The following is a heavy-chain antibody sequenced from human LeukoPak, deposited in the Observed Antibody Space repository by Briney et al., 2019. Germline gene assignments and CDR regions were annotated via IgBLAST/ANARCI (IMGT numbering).Heavy chain of an antibody. J-gene: IGHJ5*02. CDR2: IYYSGST. CDR3: ASSRGWFDP. CDR1: GGSISSSSYY. V-gene: IGHV4-39*01. Sequence: PSETLSLTCTVSGGSISSSSYYWGWIRQLPGKGLEWIGSIYYSGSTYYNPSLKSRVTMSVDTSKNQFSLKLSSVTAADTAVYYCASSRGWFDPWGQGTLVTVSS. D-gene: IGHD3-10*01.